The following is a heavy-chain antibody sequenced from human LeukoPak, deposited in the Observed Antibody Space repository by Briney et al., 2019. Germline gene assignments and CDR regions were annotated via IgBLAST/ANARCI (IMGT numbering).Heavy chain of an antibody. CDR2: INHSGST. Sequence: SETLSLTCAVYGGSFSGYYWSWIRRPPGKGLEWIGEINHSGSTNYNPSLKSRVTISVDTSKNQFSLKLSSVTAADTAVYYCARVRRSSSWGYYWGQGTLVTVSS. J-gene: IGHJ4*02. V-gene: IGHV4-34*01. CDR3: ARVRRSSSWGYY. D-gene: IGHD6-13*01. CDR1: GGSFSGYY.